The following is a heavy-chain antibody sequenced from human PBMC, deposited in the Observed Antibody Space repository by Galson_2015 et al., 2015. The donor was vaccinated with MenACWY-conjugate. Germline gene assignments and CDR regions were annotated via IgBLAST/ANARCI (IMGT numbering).Heavy chain of an antibody. CDR3: ARHPPGGRGMDV. D-gene: IGHD1-26*01. CDR1: GYYFPSYW. J-gene: IGHJ6*02. V-gene: IGHV5-51*01. CDR2: ISPGDSNT. Sequence: QSGAEVKQPGESLPISCTGSGYYFPSYWIAWVRQIPGKGLEWMGLISPGDSNTRYGPSFQGQVTISADKSISTAYLQWSSLKASDTAMYYCARHPPGGRGMDVWGQGTTVTVSS.